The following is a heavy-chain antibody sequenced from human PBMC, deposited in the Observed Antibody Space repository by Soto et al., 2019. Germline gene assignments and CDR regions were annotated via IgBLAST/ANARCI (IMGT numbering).Heavy chain of an antibody. J-gene: IGHJ6*02. V-gene: IGHV3-21*01. CDR1: GFTFSSYS. CDR3: ARDTEGIAAAGDYYYYYGMDV. D-gene: IGHD6-13*01. CDR2: ISSSSSYI. Sequence: GGSLRLSCAASGFTFSSYSMNWVRQAPGKGLEWVSSISSSSSYIYYADSVKGRFTISRDNAKNSLYLQMNSLRAEDTAVYYCARDTEGIAAAGDYYYYYGMDVWGQGTTVTVSS.